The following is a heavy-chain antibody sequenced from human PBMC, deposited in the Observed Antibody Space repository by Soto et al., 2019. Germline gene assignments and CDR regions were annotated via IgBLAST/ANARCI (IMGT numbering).Heavy chain of an antibody. D-gene: IGHD3-16*01. CDR2: ISPYNDYT. J-gene: IGHJ6*02. CDR3: ARGGYYDNTWGKLSHYGLDV. Sequence: ASLKVSCKASGATLNTFINYGITWVRQAPGQGLEWMGWISPYNDYTIYAQKLQGRVTMTTDTSTRTVYLDLRSLKSDDTAVYYCARGGYYDNTWGKLSHYGLDVWGQGTSVTVSS. CDR1: GATLNTFINYG. V-gene: IGHV1-18*01.